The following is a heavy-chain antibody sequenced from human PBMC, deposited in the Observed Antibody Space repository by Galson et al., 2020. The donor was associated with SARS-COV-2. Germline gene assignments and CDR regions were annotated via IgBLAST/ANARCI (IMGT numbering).Heavy chain of an antibody. CDR1: GFTFSNYA. CDR2: ISGSGSTT. D-gene: IGHD3-22*01. CDR3: AKRHRDSSGFDY. J-gene: IGHJ4*02. V-gene: IGHV3-23*01. Sequence: SLRLSCAASGFTFSNYAMNWLRQAPGKGLEWVSGISGSGSTTYYAGSVKGRFTISSDNSQNTLYLQMNFLRAEDTAIYYCAKRHRDSSGFDYWGQGARVTVSS.